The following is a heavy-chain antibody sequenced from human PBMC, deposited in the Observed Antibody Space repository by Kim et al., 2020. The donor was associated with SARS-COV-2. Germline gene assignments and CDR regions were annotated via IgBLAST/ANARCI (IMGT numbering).Heavy chain of an antibody. CDR3: ARQERWLQETRGY. J-gene: IGHJ4*02. V-gene: IGHV4-39*01. CDR1: DGSISSSSYY. D-gene: IGHD5-12*01. Sequence: SETLSLTCTVSDGSISSSSYYWGWIRQPPGKGLEWIGSIYYSGSTYYNPSLKSRVTISVDTSKNQFSLKLSSVTAADTAVYYCARQERWLQETRGYWGQGTLVTVSS. CDR2: IYYSGST.